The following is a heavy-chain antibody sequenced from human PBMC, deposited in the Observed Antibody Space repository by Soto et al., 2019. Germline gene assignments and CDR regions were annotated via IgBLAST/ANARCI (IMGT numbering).Heavy chain of an antibody. J-gene: IGHJ5*02. CDR2: IRSSGGRT. CDR3: AKDEYSSSSPWFDP. CDR1: GFTLSSYA. V-gene: IGHV3-23*01. Sequence: PGGSLRLSCAVSGFTLSSYAMGCVRPAAGEGLGWVSAIRSSGGRTKYGDSVKGRFTISRDNSKNTLYLQMNSLRAEDTAVYYCAKDEYSSSSPWFDPWGQGTLVTVSS. D-gene: IGHD6-6*01.